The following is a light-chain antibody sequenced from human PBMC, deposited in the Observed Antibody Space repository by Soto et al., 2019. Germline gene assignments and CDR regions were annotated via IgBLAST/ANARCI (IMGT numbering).Light chain of an antibody. Sequence: EIVLTQSPGTLSLSPGERATLSCRASQSVSSSYLAWYQQKPGQAPRLLIYGASSRATGIPDRFSGTGSGTDFTLTISRREPDDFEVYYCQQYGGSPLFTFGPGTKVDIK. V-gene: IGKV3-20*01. CDR1: QSVSSSY. J-gene: IGKJ3*01. CDR2: GAS. CDR3: QQYGGSPLFT.